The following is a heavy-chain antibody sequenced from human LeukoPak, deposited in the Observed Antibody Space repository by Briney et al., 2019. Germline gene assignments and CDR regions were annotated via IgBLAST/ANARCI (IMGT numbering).Heavy chain of an antibody. D-gene: IGHD6-13*01. Sequence: SETLPLTCTVSGGSISSYYWSWIRQPPGKGLEWIGYIYYSGSTNYNPSLKSRVTISVDTSKNQFSLKLSSVTAADTAVYYCARFTAAGPYYFDYWGQGTLVTVSS. CDR3: ARFTAAGPYYFDY. CDR2: IYYSGST. J-gene: IGHJ4*02. CDR1: GGSISSYY. V-gene: IGHV4-59*01.